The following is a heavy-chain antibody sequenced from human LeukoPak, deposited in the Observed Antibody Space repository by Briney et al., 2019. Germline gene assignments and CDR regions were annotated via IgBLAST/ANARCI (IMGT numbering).Heavy chain of an antibody. J-gene: IGHJ4*02. CDR3: ARDSGSGWYNYFDY. V-gene: IGHV3-33*01. CDR1: GFTFSSYG. Sequence: PGRSLRLSCAASGFTFSSYGMHWVRQAPGKGLEWVAVIWYDGSNKYYADSVKGRFTISRDNSKNTLYLQMNSLRAEDTAVYYCARDSGSGWYNYFDYCGQGTLVTVSS. D-gene: IGHD6-19*01. CDR2: IWYDGSNK.